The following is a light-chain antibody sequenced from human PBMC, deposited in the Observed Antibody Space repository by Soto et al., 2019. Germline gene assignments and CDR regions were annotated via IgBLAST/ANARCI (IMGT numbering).Light chain of an antibody. CDR1: SSSIGAGYD. V-gene: IGLV1-40*01. J-gene: IGLJ2*01. CDR3: AAWDDSLNGHVV. CDR2: GNF. Sequence: QTVVTQPPSVSGAPGQRVTISCAGGSSSIGAGYDVHWYQQLPGTAPKLLIYGNFNRPSGVPDRFSGSKSGTSASLAITGLQAGDEADYYCAAWDDSLNGHVVFGGGTQLTVL.